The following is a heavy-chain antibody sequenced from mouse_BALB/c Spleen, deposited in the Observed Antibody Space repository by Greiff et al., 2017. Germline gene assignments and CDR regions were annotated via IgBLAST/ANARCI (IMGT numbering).Heavy chain of an antibody. CDR3: ARGGLTAMDY. Sequence: EVKLMESGGGLVKPGGSLKLSCAASGFTFSDYYMYWVRQTPEKRLEWVATISDGGSYTYYPDSVKGRFTISRDNAKNNLYLQMSSLKSEDTAMYYCARGGLTAMDYWGQGTSVTVSS. V-gene: IGHV5-4*02. CDR1: GFTFSDYY. CDR2: ISDGGSYT. D-gene: IGHD3-1*01. J-gene: IGHJ4*01.